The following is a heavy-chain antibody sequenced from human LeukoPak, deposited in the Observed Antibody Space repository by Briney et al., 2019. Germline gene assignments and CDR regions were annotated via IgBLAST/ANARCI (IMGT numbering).Heavy chain of an antibody. CDR3: AREPLKSYYYGMDV. CDR1: GYTFTGYY. Sequence: GASVKVSCKASGYTFTGYYMHWVRQAPGQGLEWMGWINPNSGGTNYAQKFQGWVTMTRDTSISTAYTELSRLRSDDTAVYYYAREPLKSYYYGMDVWGQGTTVTVSS. V-gene: IGHV1-2*04. J-gene: IGHJ6*02. CDR2: INPNSGGT.